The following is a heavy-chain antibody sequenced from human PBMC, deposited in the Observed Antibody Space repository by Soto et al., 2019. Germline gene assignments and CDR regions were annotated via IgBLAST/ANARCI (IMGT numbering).Heavy chain of an antibody. CDR1: GFTFNTYA. Sequence: EVQLLESGGGLVQPGGSLRLSCAASGFTFNTYAMSWVRQAPGKGLEWVSAISSSGGSTYYADSVKGRFTISRDNSKNTLYLQMNSLSDEDTAVYYCAKGPPVGRQYFQYWGQGTLVTVSS. J-gene: IGHJ1*01. CDR2: ISSSGGST. V-gene: IGHV3-23*01. D-gene: IGHD1-26*01. CDR3: AKGPPVGRQYFQY.